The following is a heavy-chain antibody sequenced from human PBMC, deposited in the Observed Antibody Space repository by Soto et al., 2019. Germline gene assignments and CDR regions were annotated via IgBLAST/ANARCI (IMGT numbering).Heavy chain of an antibody. CDR1: GYTFTSSD. V-gene: IGHV1-8*01. CDR2: MNPNTGNT. Sequence: QVQLVQSGAEMKEPGASVRVSCKASGYTFTSSDVYWVRQATGQGLELMGWMNPNTGNTGYAQKFQGRVTMTRNTSISSAYMELTSLTSNDTAVFFCARRKERSGPHYFDSWGQGTLVTVSS. J-gene: IGHJ4*02. CDR3: ARRKERSGPHYFDS. D-gene: IGHD1-1*01.